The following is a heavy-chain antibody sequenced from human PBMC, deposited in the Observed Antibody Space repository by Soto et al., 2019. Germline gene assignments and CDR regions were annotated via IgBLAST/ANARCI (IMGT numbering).Heavy chain of an antibody. Sequence: PSETLSLTCTVAGGSIISYYWSWIRQPPGKGLEWIGYIYYSGSTNYNPSLKSRVTISVDTSKNQFSLKLSSVTAADTAVYYCARETAFDIWGQGTMVSVSS. CDR2: IYYSGST. V-gene: IGHV4-59*01. J-gene: IGHJ3*02. CDR3: ARETAFDI. CDR1: GGSIISYY.